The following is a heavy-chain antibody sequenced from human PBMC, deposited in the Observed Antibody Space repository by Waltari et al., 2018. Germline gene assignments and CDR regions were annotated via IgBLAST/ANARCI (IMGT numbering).Heavy chain of an antibody. V-gene: IGHV3-23*01. CDR2: INGSGGST. CDR3: ARMEQAYYYGSGSEFDY. Sequence: EVQLLESGGGLVQPGGSLRLSCAASGFTFSSYAMSWVRQAAGKGLEWVSAINGSGGSTYYADSVKGRFTISRDNSKNTLYLQMNSLRAEDTAVYYCARMEQAYYYGSGSEFDYWGQGTLVTVSS. J-gene: IGHJ4*02. CDR1: GFTFSSYA. D-gene: IGHD3-10*01.